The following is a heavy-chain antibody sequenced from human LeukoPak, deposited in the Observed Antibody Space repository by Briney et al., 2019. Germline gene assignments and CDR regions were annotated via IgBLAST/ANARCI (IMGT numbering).Heavy chain of an antibody. Sequence: AGGSLRLSCAASGFTFSSYGMHWVRQAPGKGLEWVAFIRYDGSSKYYADSVKARFTISRDNSKNTLYLQMNSLRAEDTAVYYCAKGHRVTIFGVVVDAFDIWGQGTMVTVSS. CDR2: IRYDGSSK. D-gene: IGHD3-3*01. J-gene: IGHJ3*02. V-gene: IGHV3-30*02. CDR3: AKGHRVTIFGVVVDAFDI. CDR1: GFTFSSYG.